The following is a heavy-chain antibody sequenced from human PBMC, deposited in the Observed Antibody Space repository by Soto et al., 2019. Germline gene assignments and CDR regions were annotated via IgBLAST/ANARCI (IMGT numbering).Heavy chain of an antibody. D-gene: IGHD2-21*01. CDR1: GFTFGIHW. V-gene: IGHV3-7*01. Sequence: EVQVVESGGGLVQPGGSLRLSCAASGFTFGIHWMTWVRQVPGKGLEWVANINQDGSDKSYVDSVMGRFIISRDNAKDSLYLQMNSLRVEDTAVYYCATSMRHTLDPWGQGTLVTVS. CDR3: ATSMRHTLDP. CDR2: INQDGSDK. J-gene: IGHJ5*02.